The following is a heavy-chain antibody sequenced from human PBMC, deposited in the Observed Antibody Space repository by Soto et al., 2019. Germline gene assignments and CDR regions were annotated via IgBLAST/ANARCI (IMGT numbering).Heavy chain of an antibody. D-gene: IGHD5-12*01. J-gene: IGHJ4*02. CDR3: ARGRNIVATIVLVEYFDY. CDR1: GGTFSSYA. Sequence: QVQLVQSGAEVKKPGSSVKVSCKASGGTFSSYAISWVRQAPGQGLEWMGGIIPIFGTANYAQKFQGRVTITADESTSTAYMELSSLRSEDTAVYYCARGRNIVATIVLVEYFDYWGQGTLVTVSS. CDR2: IIPIFGTA. V-gene: IGHV1-69*01.